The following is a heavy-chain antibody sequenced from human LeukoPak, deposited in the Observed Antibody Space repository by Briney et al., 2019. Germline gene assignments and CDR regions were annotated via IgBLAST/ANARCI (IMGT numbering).Heavy chain of an antibody. CDR3: ARVKASSTSWTFDQ. V-gene: IGHV4-4*07. CDR1: GGSTNSYY. CDR2: IYSSGST. J-gene: IGHJ4*02. Sequence: PSETLSLTCSVSGGSTNSYYWSWIRQSGGKGLEWIGRIYSSGSTVYNPSLNSRLTMSIDTSKNQFSLTLKSVTATDTAVYYCARVKASSTSWTFDQWGQGALVTVSS. D-gene: IGHD2-2*01.